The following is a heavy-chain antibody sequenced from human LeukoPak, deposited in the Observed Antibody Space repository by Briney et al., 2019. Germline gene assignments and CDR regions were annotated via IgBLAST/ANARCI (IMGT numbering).Heavy chain of an antibody. CDR2: ITHSGST. V-gene: IGHV4-34*01. J-gene: IGHJ4*02. Sequence: SETLSLTCAVYGGSFSGYYWAWIRQPPGKGLEWIGEITHSGSTNYNPSLRSRVTISLDRSKKKFSLKLTSVTAADTAVYFCARGAEYYAIWRGYASYSDYWGQGISVTVSS. D-gene: IGHD3-3*01. CDR3: ARGAEYYAIWRGYASYSDY. CDR1: GGSFSGYY.